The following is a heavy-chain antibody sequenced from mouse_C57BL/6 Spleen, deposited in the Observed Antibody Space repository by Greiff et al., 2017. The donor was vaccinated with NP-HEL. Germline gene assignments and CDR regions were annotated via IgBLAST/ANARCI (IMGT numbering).Heavy chain of an antibody. CDR2: IDPSDSET. D-gene: IGHD2-4*01. J-gene: IGHJ4*01. CDR1: GYTFTSYW. Sequence: QVHVKQPGAELVRPGSSVKLSCKASGYTFTSYWMHWVKQRPIQGLEWIGNIDPSDSETHYNQKFKDKATLTVDKSSSTAYMQLSSLTSEDSAVYYCARYDYDVSYAMDYWGQGTSVTVSS. V-gene: IGHV1-52*01. CDR3: ARYDYDVSYAMDY.